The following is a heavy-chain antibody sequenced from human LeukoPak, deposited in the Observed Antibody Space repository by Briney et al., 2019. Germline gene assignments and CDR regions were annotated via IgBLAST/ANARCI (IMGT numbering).Heavy chain of an antibody. V-gene: IGHV4-34*01. D-gene: IGHD5-18*01. CDR1: GGSFSGYY. CDR3: ARALPQDTPYYYYYYYYMDV. J-gene: IGHJ6*03. CDR2: INHSGST. Sequence: SETPSLTCGVYGGSFSGYYWSWIRQPPGKGLEWIGEINHSGSTNYNPSLKSRVTISVDTSKNQFSLKLSSVTAADTAVYYCARALPQDTPYYYYYYYYMDVWGKGTTVTVSS.